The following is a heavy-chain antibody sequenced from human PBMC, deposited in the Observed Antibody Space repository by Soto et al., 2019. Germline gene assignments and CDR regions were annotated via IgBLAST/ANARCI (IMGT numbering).Heavy chain of an antibody. CDR3: AATDYNWNDVP. CDR2: ISAYNGNT. D-gene: IGHD1-20*01. V-gene: IGHV1-18*01. J-gene: IGHJ5*02. CDR1: GYTFTSYG. Sequence: ASVKVSCKASGYTFTSYGISWVRQAPGQGLEWMGWISAYNGNTNYAQKLQGRVTMTTDTSTSTAYMELSSLRSEDTAVYYCAATDYNWNDVPWGQGTLVTVSS.